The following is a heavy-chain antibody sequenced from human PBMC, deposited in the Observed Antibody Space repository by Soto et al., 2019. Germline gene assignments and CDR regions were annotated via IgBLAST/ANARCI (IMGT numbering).Heavy chain of an antibody. CDR2: ISAYNDNT. Sequence: QVQLVQSGAEVKTPGASVKVSCKASGYTFTSYGISWVRQAPGQGLEWMGWISAYNDNTNYAQKFQGRVTMTTDTSTSTAYVELRSLRSDDTAVYYCARHQLYGGRVVSTTDYWGQGTLVTVSS. J-gene: IGHJ4*02. V-gene: IGHV1-18*04. CDR1: GYTFTSYG. CDR3: ARHQLYGGRVVSTTDY. D-gene: IGHD2-21*01.